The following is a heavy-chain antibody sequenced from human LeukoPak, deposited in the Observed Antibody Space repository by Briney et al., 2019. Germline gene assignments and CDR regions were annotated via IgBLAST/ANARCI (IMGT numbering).Heavy chain of an antibody. Sequence: GGSLRLSCAASGNYWMHWVRQAPGKGLVWVSHINSDGSWTSYADSVKGRFTISKDNAKNTLYLQMNSLRAEDTAVYYCATVQLGTHFDYWGQGTLVTVSS. CDR1: GNYW. V-gene: IGHV3-74*01. D-gene: IGHD7-27*01. CDR3: ATVQLGTHFDY. J-gene: IGHJ4*02. CDR2: INSDGSWT.